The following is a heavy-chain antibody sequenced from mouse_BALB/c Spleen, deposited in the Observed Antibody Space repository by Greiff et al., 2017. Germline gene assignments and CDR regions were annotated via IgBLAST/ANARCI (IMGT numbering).Heavy chain of an antibody. CDR3: ARASSGYVNYYAMDY. J-gene: IGHJ4*01. CDR2: ISSGGSYT. CDR1: GFTFSSYA. Sequence: EVQLVESGGGLVKPGGSLKLSCAASGFTFSSYAMSWVRQSPEKRLEWVAEISSGGSYTYYPDTVTGRFTISRDNAKNALYLEMSSLRSEDTAMYYCARASSGYVNYYAMDYWGQGTSVTVSS. V-gene: IGHV5-9-4*01. D-gene: IGHD3-1*01.